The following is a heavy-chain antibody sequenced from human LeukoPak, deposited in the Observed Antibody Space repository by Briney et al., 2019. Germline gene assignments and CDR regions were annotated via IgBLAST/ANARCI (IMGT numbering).Heavy chain of an antibody. CDR2: IKQDGSEK. Sequence: GGSLRLSCAASGFTFSSYWMSWVRQAPGKGLEWVVNIKQDGSEKYYVDSVKGRFTISRDNAKNSLYLQMNSLRAEDTAVYYCARTYSSGWYPYFDYWGQGTLVTVSS. CDR3: ARTYSSGWYPYFDY. J-gene: IGHJ4*02. D-gene: IGHD6-19*01. CDR1: GFTFSSYW. V-gene: IGHV3-7*01.